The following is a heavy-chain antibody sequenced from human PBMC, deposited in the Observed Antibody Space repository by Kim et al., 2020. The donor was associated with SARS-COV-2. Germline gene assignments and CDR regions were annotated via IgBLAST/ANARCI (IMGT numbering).Heavy chain of an antibody. Sequence: SETLSLTCAVSGGSISSSNWWSWVRQPPGKGLEWIGEIYHSGSTNYNPSLKSRVTISVDKSKNQFSLKLSSVTAADTAVYYCARDEMAGAEYYGMDVWGQGTTVTVSS. J-gene: IGHJ6*02. V-gene: IGHV4-4*02. CDR1: GGSISSSNW. D-gene: IGHD6-19*01. CDR3: ARDEMAGAEYYGMDV. CDR2: IYHSGST.